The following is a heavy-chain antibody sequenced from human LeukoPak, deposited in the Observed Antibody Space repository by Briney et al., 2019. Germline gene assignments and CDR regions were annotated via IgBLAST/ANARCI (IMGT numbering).Heavy chain of an antibody. CDR3: ARGSEADYGDLTRSY. V-gene: IGHV3-48*03. J-gene: IGHJ4*02. D-gene: IGHD4-17*01. CDR1: GFTFSSYE. CDR2: ISSSGSTI. Sequence: GGSLRLSCAASGFTFSSYEMNWVRQAPGKGLEWVSYISSSGSTIYYADSVKGRFTISRDNAKNSLYLQMNSLRAEDTAVYYCARGSEADYGDLTRSYWGQGTLATVSS.